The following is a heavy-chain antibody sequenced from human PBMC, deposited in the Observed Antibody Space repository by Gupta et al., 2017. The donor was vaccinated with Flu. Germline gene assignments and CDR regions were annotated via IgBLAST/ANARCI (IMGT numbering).Heavy chain of an antibody. CDR3: ARGWYSSGLDN. V-gene: IGHV6-1*01. CDR2: TYYKSKGYN. J-gene: IGHJ4*02. Sequence: QVQLQQSGPGLVKPSQTPSLTCDISGDSVSSNNGAWNWTRQSPSRGLEWLGRTYYKSKGYNDYAVSVKSRIIINPDTSKNQFSLQLNSVTPEDTAVYYCARGWYSSGLDNWGQGTLVTVSS. CDR1: GDSVSSNNGA. D-gene: IGHD6-19*01.